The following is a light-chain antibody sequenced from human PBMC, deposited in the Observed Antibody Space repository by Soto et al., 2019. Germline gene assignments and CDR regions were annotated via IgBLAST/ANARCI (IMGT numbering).Light chain of an antibody. CDR2: DND. V-gene: IGLV1-51*01. J-gene: IGLJ2*01. CDR3: ATWDRSLSVGV. Sequence: QSVLTQPPSVSAAPGQKVTISCSGSSSNIGNNYVFWYQQLPGTAPKLLIYDNDKRHSGIPDRFSGSKSVTSATLGITGLQTWDEADYYCATWDRSLSVGVFGGGTKLTVL. CDR1: SSNIGNNY.